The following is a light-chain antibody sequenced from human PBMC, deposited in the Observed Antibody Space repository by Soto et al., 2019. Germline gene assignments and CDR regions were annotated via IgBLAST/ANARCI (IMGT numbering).Light chain of an antibody. V-gene: IGKV3-20*01. CDR2: DTS. Sequence: EIGLTQSTCTLSSSSGERATLSWGTSQTLSSSFLAWYQQTPGQAPRLLIYDTSTRAIDIPDRFSGSGSGTDFTLTISRLEPEDFAVYYCQQYGYLGTFGQGTKVDIK. CDR3: QQYGYLGT. CDR1: QTLSSSF. J-gene: IGKJ1*01.